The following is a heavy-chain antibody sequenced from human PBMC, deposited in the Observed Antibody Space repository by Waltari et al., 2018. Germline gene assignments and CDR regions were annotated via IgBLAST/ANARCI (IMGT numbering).Heavy chain of an antibody. J-gene: IGHJ4*02. CDR3: TTLRWYQIGY. D-gene: IGHD2-15*01. CDR1: EFTFSNSW. V-gene: IGHV3-15*01. CDR2: IRSQTDGGTA. Sequence: EVQLVESGGGLVKPGGSLRLSCATFEFTFSNSWMGWARQARGKGLEWVGRIRSQTDGGTADYAAPVKDRFTISRDDSKNTLYLQMNGLKTEDTAVYYCTTLRWYQIGYWGQGTLVSVSS.